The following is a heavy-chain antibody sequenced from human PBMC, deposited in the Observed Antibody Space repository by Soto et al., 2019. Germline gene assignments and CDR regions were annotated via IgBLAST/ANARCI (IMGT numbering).Heavy chain of an antibody. CDR3: AREAPPEDY. V-gene: IGHV1-18*01. CDR1: GYTFSNYG. CDR2: ISAYNGNT. Sequence: GASVKVSCKASGYTFSNYGISWVRQAPGQGLEWMGWISAYNGNTKYVQKFQGRVIMTTDTSASTAYMELRSLRSDDTAVYYCAREAPPEDYWGQGTLVTVSS. J-gene: IGHJ4*02.